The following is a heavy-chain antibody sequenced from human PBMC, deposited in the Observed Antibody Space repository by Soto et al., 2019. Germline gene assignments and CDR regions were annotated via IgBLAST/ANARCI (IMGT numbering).Heavy chain of an antibody. V-gene: IGHV1-18*01. CDR1: GYTXTSYG. CDR2: SIAYNGNT. Sequence: SXKVSFKASGYTXTSYGIRLVRQAPGQGLEWMGWSIAYNGNTNYAQKLQGRVTMNTDTSTSTAYMELRSLRSDDTAVYYCARDTYYDILTGYSMVEYYYYGMDVWGQGTTGTVSS. CDR3: ARDTYYDILTGYSMVEYYYYGMDV. J-gene: IGHJ6*02. D-gene: IGHD3-9*01.